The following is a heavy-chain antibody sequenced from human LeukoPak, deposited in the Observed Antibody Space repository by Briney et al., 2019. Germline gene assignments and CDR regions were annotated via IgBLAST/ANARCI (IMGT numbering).Heavy chain of an antibody. D-gene: IGHD2-2*01. Sequence: PGGPLRLSCAASGFTFSSYGMHWVRQAPGKGLEWVAFIRYDGSNKYYADSVKGRFTISRDNSKNTLYLQMNSLRAEDTAVYYCAKQVRADGGAGDYFDYWGQGTLVTVSS. J-gene: IGHJ4*02. CDR3: AKQVRADGGAGDYFDY. CDR2: IRYDGSNK. V-gene: IGHV3-30*02. CDR1: GFTFSSYG.